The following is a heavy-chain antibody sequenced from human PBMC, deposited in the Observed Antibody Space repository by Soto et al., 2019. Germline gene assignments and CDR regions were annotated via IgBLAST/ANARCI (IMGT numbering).Heavy chain of an antibody. J-gene: IGHJ6*03. CDR1: GGSISSSSYY. D-gene: IGHD2-15*01. Sequence: SETLSLTCTVSGGSISSSSYYWGWIRQPPGKGLEWIGYIYYSGSTNYNPSLKSRVTISVDTSKNQFSLKLSSVTAADTAVYYCARGWCSGGSCYSFDYYYYYMDVWGKGTTVTVSS. CDR2: IYYSGST. V-gene: IGHV4-61*05. CDR3: ARGWCSGGSCYSFDYYYYYMDV.